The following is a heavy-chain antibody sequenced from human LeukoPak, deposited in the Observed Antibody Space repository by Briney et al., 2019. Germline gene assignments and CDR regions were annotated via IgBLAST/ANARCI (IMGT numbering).Heavy chain of an antibody. CDR3: ARCRLLGYFDWPDAFDI. CDR2: IYYTGTT. D-gene: IGHD3-9*01. Sequence: SETLSLTCIVSGGISSSYYWGWVRQPPGKGLEWVASIYYTGTTYYNPSLKSRVTISVDTSKNQFSLKLSSVTAADTAVYYCARCRLLGYFDWPDAFDIWGQGTMVTVSS. J-gene: IGHJ3*02. CDR1: GGISSSYY. V-gene: IGHV4-59*13.